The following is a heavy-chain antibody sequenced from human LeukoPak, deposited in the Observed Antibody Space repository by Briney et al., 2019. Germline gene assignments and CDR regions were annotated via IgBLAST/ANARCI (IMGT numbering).Heavy chain of an antibody. V-gene: IGHV1-8*03. J-gene: IGHJ5*02. CDR2: MNPNSGNT. CDR3: ARSRRSGYYYRFDP. CDR1: GYPFTSYD. Sequence: GASVKVSCKASGYPFTSYDINWLRQATGQGLEWMGWMNPNSGNTGYAQKFQGRVTITRNTSISTAYMELSSLRSEDTAVYYCARSRRSGYYYRFDPWGQGTLVTVSS. D-gene: IGHD3-22*01.